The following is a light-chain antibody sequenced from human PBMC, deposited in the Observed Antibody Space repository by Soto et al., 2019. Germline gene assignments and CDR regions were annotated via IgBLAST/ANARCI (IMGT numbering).Light chain of an antibody. Sequence: DIQMTQSPSTLSASVGDRVTSTCRASQSISSWLAWYQQKPGKAPKLLIYDASSLESGVPSRFSGSGSGTEFTLTISSLQPDDFATYYCQQYNSYSRTFGHGTKVYIK. CDR1: QSISSW. CDR2: DAS. CDR3: QQYNSYSRT. J-gene: IGKJ1*01. V-gene: IGKV1-5*01.